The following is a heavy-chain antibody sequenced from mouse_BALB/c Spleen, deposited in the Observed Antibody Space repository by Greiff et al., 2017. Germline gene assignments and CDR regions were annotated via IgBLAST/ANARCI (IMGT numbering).Heavy chain of an antibody. V-gene: IGHV5-9-4*01. J-gene: IGHJ3*01. CDR3: ARAYYDYDSWFAY. CDR2: ISSGGSYT. CDR1: GFTFSSYA. D-gene: IGHD2-4*01. Sequence: EVKLVESGGGLVKPGGSLKLSCAASGFTFSSYAMSWVRQSPEKRLEWVAEISSGGSYTYYPDTVTGRFTISRDNAKNTLYLEMSSLRSEDTAMYYCARAYYDYDSWFAYWGQGTLVTVSA.